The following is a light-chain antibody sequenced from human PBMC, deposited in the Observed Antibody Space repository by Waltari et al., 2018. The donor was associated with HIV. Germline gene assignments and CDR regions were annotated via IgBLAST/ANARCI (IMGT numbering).Light chain of an antibody. Sequence: STLPQPPSSSASPGPLSTIPSSLSIPHLGTTFVYWYHQLPGAAPKLIMYKDDQRPSGVPDRFSGSQSGITASLAITGLRSEDEGDYYCAAWDGGIRAWVFGGGTKVTVL. CDR1: IPHLGTTF. V-gene: IGLV1-47*01. J-gene: IGLJ3*02. CDR3: AAWDGGIRAWV. CDR2: KDD.